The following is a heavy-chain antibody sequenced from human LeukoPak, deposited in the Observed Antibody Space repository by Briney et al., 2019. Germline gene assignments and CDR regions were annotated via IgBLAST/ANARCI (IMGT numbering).Heavy chain of an antibody. CDR2: ISGSGGST. CDR3: AKDARGSGI. V-gene: IGHV3-23*01. Sequence: GGSLRLSCAASGFIFTGYFMSWVRQAPGKGLEWVSAISGSGGSTYYADSVKGRFTISRDNSKNTLYLQMNSLRAEDTAVYYCAKDARGSGIWGQGTMVTVSS. D-gene: IGHD1-26*01. CDR1: GFIFTGYF. J-gene: IGHJ3*02.